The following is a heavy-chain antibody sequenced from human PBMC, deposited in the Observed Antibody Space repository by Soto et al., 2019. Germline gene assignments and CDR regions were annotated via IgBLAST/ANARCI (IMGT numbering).Heavy chain of an antibody. Sequence: QVQLQESGPGLVKPSETLSLTCTVSGGSISSYYWSWIRQPPGKGLEWIGYIYYSGSTNYNPSLKSRVTISVDTSKNQFSLKLSSVAAADTAVYYCAREDCSSTSCYGIAVVWGQGTLVTVSS. CDR3: AREDCSSTSCYGIAVV. V-gene: IGHV4-59*01. J-gene: IGHJ4*02. CDR1: GGSISSYY. D-gene: IGHD2-2*01. CDR2: IYYSGST.